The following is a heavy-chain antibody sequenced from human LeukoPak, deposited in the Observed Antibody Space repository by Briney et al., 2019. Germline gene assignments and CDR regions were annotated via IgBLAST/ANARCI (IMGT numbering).Heavy chain of an antibody. CDR3: ARHRGYSSWFDP. Sequence: SETLSLTCTVSGGSISSNNYFWTWIRQHPGKGLEWIGYISYSGTTYYNPSLKSRVTISMDTSNNQFSLRLSSVTAADTAMYYCARHRGYSSWFDPWGQGTLVTVSS. D-gene: IGHD5-18*01. V-gene: IGHV4-31*03. CDR2: ISYSGTT. J-gene: IGHJ5*02. CDR1: GGSISSNNYF.